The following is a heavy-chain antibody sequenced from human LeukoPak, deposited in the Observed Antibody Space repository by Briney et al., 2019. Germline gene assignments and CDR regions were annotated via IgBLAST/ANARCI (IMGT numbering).Heavy chain of an antibody. J-gene: IGHJ4*02. CDR3: ARAEDSSGYTWYYFDY. V-gene: IGHV1-2*02. Sequence: ASVKVSCKASGYTFTGYYMHWVRQAPGQGLEWMGWINPNSGGTNYAQKFQGRVTMTRDTSISTAYMELSRLRSDDTAVYYCARAEDSSGYTWYYFDYWGQGTLVTVSS. CDR2: INPNSGGT. CDR1: GYTFTGYY. D-gene: IGHD3-22*01.